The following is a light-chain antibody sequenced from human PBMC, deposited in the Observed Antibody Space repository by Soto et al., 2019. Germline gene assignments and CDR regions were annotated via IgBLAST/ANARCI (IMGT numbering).Light chain of an antibody. CDR1: QGVSSNY. CDR3: QHYGSSRT. V-gene: IGKV3-20*01. Sequence: EIVLTHSPGTLSLSPGERATLSCRASQGVSSNYLAWYQQKSGQAPRLLLYGTSSRATGIPERFSGSGSGTDFTLTISRLEPEDFAVYYCQHYGSSRTFGQGTKVDI. J-gene: IGKJ1*01. CDR2: GTS.